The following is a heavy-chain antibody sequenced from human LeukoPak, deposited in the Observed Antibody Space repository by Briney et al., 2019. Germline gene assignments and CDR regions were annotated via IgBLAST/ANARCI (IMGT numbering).Heavy chain of an antibody. J-gene: IGHJ5*02. CDR3: ASETPYYYGSGSYSWGRWFDP. Sequence: PSQTLSLTCTVSGGSISSGDYYWSWIRHPPGKGLEWIGYIYYSGSTYYNPSLKSRVTISVDTSKNQFSLKLSSVTAADTAVYYCASETPYYYGSGSYSWGRWFDPWGQGTLVTVSS. CDR2: IYYSGST. CDR1: GGSISSGDYY. V-gene: IGHV4-30-4*08. D-gene: IGHD3-10*01.